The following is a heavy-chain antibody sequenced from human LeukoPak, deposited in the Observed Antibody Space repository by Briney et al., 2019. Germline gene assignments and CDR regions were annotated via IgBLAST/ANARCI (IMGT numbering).Heavy chain of an antibody. CDR3: ARVGCSGGSCYGSFDY. CDR2: ISSSGSTI. V-gene: IGHV3-48*03. Sequence: GGSLRLSCAASGFTFSSYEMNWVRQAPGKGLEWVSYISSSGSTIYYADSVKGRFTISRDNAKNSLYLQMNSLRAEDTAVYYCARVGCSGGSCYGSFDYWGQGTLVTVSS. CDR1: GFTFSSYE. J-gene: IGHJ4*02. D-gene: IGHD2-15*01.